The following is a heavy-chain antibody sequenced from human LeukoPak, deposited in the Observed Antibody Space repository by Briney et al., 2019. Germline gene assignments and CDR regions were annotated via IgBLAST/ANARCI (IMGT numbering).Heavy chain of an antibody. CDR2: IYTSGST. CDR3: ASSPLYYYDSSGYFSWFDP. D-gene: IGHD3-22*01. J-gene: IGHJ5*02. CDR1: GGSISSYY. V-gene: IGHV4-4*07. Sequence: SETLSLTCTVSGGSISSYYWSWIRQPAGKGLEWIGRIYTSGSTNYNPSLKSRVTMSVDTSKNQFSLKLSSVTAADTAVYYCASSPLYYYDSSGYFSWFDPWGQGTLVTVSS.